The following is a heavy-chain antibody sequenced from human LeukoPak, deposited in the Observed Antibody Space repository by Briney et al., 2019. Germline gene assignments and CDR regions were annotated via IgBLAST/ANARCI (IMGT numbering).Heavy chain of an antibody. V-gene: IGHV3-15*01. Sequence: SWVRQTPGKGLEWVGRIKSKTDGGTTDYAAPVKGRFTISRDDSKNTLYLQVNSLKTEDTAVYYCTTVSRQYAYWGQGTLVTVSS. CDR2: IKSKTDGGTT. CDR3: TTVSRQYAY. D-gene: IGHD2-8*01. J-gene: IGHJ4*02.